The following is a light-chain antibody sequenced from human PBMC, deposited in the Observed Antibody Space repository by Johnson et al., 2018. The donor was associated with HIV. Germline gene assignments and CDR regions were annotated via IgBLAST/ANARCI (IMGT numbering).Light chain of an antibody. CDR2: DNN. Sequence: QSVLTQPPSVSAAPGQKVTISCSGSSSNIGNNYVSWYQQLPGTAPKLLIYDNNKRPSGIPDRFYGSKSGTSATLGITGLLPGDEADYYCGTWDSSLSAGYVFGTGTKVTVL. CDR3: GTWDSSLSAGYV. V-gene: IGLV1-51*01. J-gene: IGLJ1*01. CDR1: SSNIGNNY.